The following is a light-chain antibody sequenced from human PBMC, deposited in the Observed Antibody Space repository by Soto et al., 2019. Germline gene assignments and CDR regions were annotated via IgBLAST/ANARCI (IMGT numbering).Light chain of an antibody. CDR2: AAS. CDR1: QGISVY. Sequence: DIQMTQSPSSLSASVGDRVTITCRASQGISVYLAWYQQKPGNIPKLLIFAASTLQSGVPSRFSGSGSGTDFTLTISSLQPEDVATYFCQKYDRAPFTFGPGTKVDIK. J-gene: IGKJ3*01. CDR3: QKYDRAPFT. V-gene: IGKV1-27*01.